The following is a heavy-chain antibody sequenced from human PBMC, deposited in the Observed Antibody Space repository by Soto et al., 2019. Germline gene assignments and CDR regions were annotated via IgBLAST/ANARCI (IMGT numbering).Heavy chain of an antibody. Sequence: PSETLSLTCTVSGGSISSSSYYWGWIRQPPGKGLEWIGSIYYSGSTYYNPSLKGRVTISVDTSKNQFSLKLSSVTAADTAVYYCARPYCTNGVCYGDNAFDIWGQGTMVTVSS. D-gene: IGHD2-8*01. J-gene: IGHJ3*02. CDR2: IYYSGST. CDR3: ARPYCTNGVCYGDNAFDI. CDR1: GGSISSSSYY. V-gene: IGHV4-39*01.